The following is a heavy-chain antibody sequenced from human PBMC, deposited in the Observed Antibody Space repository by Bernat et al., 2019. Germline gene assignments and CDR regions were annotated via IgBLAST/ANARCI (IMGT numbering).Heavy chain of an antibody. D-gene: IGHD5-12*01. CDR2: IRQDGSEK. J-gene: IGHJ6*02. CDR1: GFTFGSYW. CDR3: GKERDIIPRSYYYDMDV. Sequence: EMQLVESGGGLVQPGGSLRLSCTASGFTFGSYWMHWVRQAPGKGLEWVANIRQDGSEKYHVDSVNGRFTISRDNAKNSLYLHMNSLRADDTAVYYCGKERDIIPRSYYYDMDVWGQGTTVTVSS. V-gene: IGHV3-7*01.